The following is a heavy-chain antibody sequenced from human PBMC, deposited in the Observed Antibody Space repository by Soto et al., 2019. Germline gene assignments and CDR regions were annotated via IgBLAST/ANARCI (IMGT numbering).Heavy chain of an antibody. V-gene: IGHV3-30*18. CDR1: GFTFSSYG. J-gene: IGHJ1*01. Sequence: QVQLVESGGGVVQPGRSLRLSCAASGFTFSSYGMHWVRQAPGKGLEWVAVISYDGSNKYYADSVKGRFTISRDNSKNTLYLQMNSLRAEDTAVYYCAKPMGSVVTPPQHWGQGTLVTVSS. CDR2: ISYDGSNK. CDR3: AKPMGSVVTPPQH. D-gene: IGHD2-15*01.